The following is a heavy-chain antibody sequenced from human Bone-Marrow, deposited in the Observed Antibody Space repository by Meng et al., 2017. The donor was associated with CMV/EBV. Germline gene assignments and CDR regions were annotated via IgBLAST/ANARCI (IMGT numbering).Heavy chain of an antibody. CDR3: AGGDFWSGHYYYYGMDV. V-gene: IGHV1-18*01. CDR1: GYTFTSYG. J-gene: IGHJ6*02. CDR2: ISAYNGNT. D-gene: IGHD3-3*01. Sequence: ASVKVSCKASGYTFTSYGISWVRQAPGQGLEWMGWISAYNGNTNYAQKLQGRVTMTTDTSTSTAYMELRSLRSDDTAVDYCAGGDFWSGHYYYYGMDVWGQGTTVTVSS.